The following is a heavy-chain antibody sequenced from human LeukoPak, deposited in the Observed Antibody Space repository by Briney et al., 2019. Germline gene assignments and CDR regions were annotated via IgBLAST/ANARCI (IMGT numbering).Heavy chain of an antibody. D-gene: IGHD2-8*02. CDR1: GFTVRSNS. CDR2: IYSGGST. J-gene: IGHJ4*02. CDR3: ARCTGGSCVFDC. V-gene: IGHV3-66*01. Sequence: GGSLRLSCAASGFTVRSNSMSWVRQAPGKGLEWVSVIYSGGSTDYADSLKGRFTVSRDNSKNTLYLQVDSLRAEDTAVYYCARCTGGSCVFDCWGQGTLVTVSS.